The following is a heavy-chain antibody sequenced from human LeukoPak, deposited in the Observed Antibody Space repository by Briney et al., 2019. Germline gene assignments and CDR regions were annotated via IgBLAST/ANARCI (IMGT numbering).Heavy chain of an antibody. J-gene: IGHJ4*02. CDR2: IYPNTNT. V-gene: IGHV3-53*01. CDR3: ARTNPVYGDYDY. Sequence: GGSLRLSCAVSGFSVSDNYVSWVRRAPGKGLQWVSIIYPNTNTYNAASVKGRFTISRDNSKNTIYLEIDSLTAEDTAVHYCARTNPVYGDYDYWGLGTLVTVYS. D-gene: IGHD4-17*01. CDR1: GFSVSDNY.